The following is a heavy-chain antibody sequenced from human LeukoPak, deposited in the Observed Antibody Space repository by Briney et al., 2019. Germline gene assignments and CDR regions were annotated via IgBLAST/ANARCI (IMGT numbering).Heavy chain of an antibody. J-gene: IGHJ3*01. D-gene: IGHD2-21*02. CDR1: GYNFTSHW. CDR2: IYPGDSDS. Sequence: GESLKISCKGSGYNFTSHWIGWVRQMPGKGLEWIGIIYPGDSDSRQSPSLRGQVTISADKSINTAYLQWNSLKASDTAMYYCARGHHVVVATATWASDAFDLWGQGTMVTVSS. CDR3: ARGHHVVVATATWASDAFDL. V-gene: IGHV5-51*01.